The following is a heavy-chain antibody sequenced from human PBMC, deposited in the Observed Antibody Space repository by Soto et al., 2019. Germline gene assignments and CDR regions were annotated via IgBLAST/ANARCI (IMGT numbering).Heavy chain of an antibody. V-gene: IGHV3-33*01. D-gene: IGHD1-26*01. CDR3: ARDGVGATTFFCYFDY. Sequence: QVQLVESGGGVVQPGRSLRLSCAASGFTFSGYGMHWVRQAPGKGLEWVAITRHDGSNTYYADSVRGRFTISRDKSKKTLYQQMDSLKAEDTAVYYCARDGVGATTFFCYFDYWGQVTLVTVAS. CDR2: TRHDGSNT. CDR1: GFTFSGYG. J-gene: IGHJ4*02.